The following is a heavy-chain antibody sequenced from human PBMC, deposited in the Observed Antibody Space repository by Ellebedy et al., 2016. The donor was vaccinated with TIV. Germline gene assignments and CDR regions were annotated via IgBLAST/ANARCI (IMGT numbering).Heavy chain of an antibody. CDR2: IRSVGYGGTA. J-gene: IGHJ4*02. CDR1: GFTFRDHS. Sequence: PGGSLRLSCAASGFTFRDHSMSWFRQAPGKGLEWVGFIRSVGYGGTAEYAASVKGRFTISKDDSKSIAYLQMNSLQTEDTAVYYCTRLLVRGVIWGPVIDYWGQGTLVTVSS. D-gene: IGHD3-10*01. CDR3: TRLLVRGVIWGPVIDY. V-gene: IGHV3-49*03.